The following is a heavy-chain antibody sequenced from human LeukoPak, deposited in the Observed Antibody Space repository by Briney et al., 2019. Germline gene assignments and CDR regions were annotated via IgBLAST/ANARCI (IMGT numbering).Heavy chain of an antibody. Sequence: GESLKISCKGSGYSFISYWIGWVRQMPGKGLEWMGIIYPGDSDIRYSPSFQGQVTISADESISTAYLQWSSLKASDTAMYYCARLPVAPTYFDSWGQGTPVTVSS. J-gene: IGHJ4*02. CDR1: GYSFISYW. CDR2: IYPGDSDI. CDR3: ARLPVAPTYFDS. V-gene: IGHV5-51*01. D-gene: IGHD1-14*01.